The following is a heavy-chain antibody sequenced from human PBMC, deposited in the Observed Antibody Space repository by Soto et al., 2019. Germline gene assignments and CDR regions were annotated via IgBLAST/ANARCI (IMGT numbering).Heavy chain of an antibody. Sequence: PSETLSLTCTVSGDSISSAGYSWGWIRQPPGKGLEYIGTIYYSGNTYYNSSLMSRVTISLDTSKNQFSLKLTSVTAADTALYYCAGHRPQEDGNQKGFAYWGQGSLVTVSS. V-gene: IGHV4-39*01. CDR1: GDSISSAGYS. J-gene: IGHJ4*02. D-gene: IGHD2-15*01. CDR2: IYYSGNT. CDR3: AGHRPQEDGNQKGFAY.